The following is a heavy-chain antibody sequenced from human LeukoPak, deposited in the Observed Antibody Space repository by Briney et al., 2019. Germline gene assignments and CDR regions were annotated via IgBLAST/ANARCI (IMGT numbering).Heavy chain of an antibody. D-gene: IGHD3-16*01. CDR3: EKDGDTSPRERGEYYFDY. CDR1: GFTFSSYA. Sequence: GGSLRLSCAASGFTFSSYAMSWVRQAPGKGLEWVSAISGSGGSTYYADSVKGRFTISRDNSKNTLYLQINSLRAEDTAVYYCEKDGDTSPRERGEYYFDYWGRGPLVTVPP. CDR2: ISGSGGST. V-gene: IGHV3-23*01. J-gene: IGHJ4*02.